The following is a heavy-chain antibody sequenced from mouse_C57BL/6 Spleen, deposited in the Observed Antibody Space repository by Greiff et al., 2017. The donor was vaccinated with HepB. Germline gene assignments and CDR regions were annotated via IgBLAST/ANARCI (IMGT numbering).Heavy chain of an antibody. Sequence: QVQLQQPGAELVMPGASVKLSCKASGYTFTSYWMHWVKQRPGQGLEWIGEIDPTDSDTNYNQKFKGKSTMTADKSSSTAYMQLSSLTSEDSAVYYFSRKGGYDYDVYAMDYWGQGTTVTVSS. D-gene: IGHD2-4*01. J-gene: IGHJ4*01. V-gene: IGHV1-69*01. CDR3: SRKGGYDYDVYAMDY. CDR2: IDPTDSDT. CDR1: GYTFTSYW.